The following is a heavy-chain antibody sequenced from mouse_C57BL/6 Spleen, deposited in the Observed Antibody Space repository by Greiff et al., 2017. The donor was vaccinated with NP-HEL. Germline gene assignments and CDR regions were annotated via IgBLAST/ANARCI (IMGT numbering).Heavy chain of an antibody. CDR1: GFTFSDYG. D-gene: IGHD1-1*01. V-gene: IGHV5-17*01. Sequence: EVKLEESGGGLVKPGGSLKLSCAASGFTFSDYGMHWVRQAPEKGLEWVAYISSGSSTIYYADTVKGRFTISRDNAKNTLFLQMTSLRSEDTAMYYCARDGSSPYYFDYWGQGTTLTVSS. J-gene: IGHJ2*01. CDR3: ARDGSSPYYFDY. CDR2: ISSGSSTI.